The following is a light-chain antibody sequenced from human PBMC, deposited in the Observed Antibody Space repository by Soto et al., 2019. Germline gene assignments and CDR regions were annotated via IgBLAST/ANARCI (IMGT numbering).Light chain of an antibody. J-gene: IGLJ1*01. CDR3: VSFTTKSSYV. CDR1: NSDVGAYIY. CDR2: DIN. V-gene: IGLV2-14*03. Sequence: QSALTQPASVSGSPGQSINIACTGTNSDVGAYIYVSWYQQHQGKAPKLMVYDINNRPSGVSNRFSGSKSANTASLTISGLQADDEADYYCVSFTTKSSYVFGTGTKVTVL.